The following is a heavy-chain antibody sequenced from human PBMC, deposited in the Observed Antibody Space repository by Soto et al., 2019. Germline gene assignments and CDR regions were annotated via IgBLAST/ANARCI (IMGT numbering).Heavy chain of an antibody. Sequence: GGSLRLSCAASGFTFSSYEMNWVRQAPGKGLEWVSYISSSGSTIYYADSVKGRFTISRDNAKNSLYLQMNSLRAEDTAVYYCARDYQYSYGYREGVNDAFDIWGQGTMVTVS. J-gene: IGHJ3*02. CDR3: ARDYQYSYGYREGVNDAFDI. V-gene: IGHV3-48*03. CDR1: GFTFSSYE. D-gene: IGHD5-18*01. CDR2: ISSSGSTI.